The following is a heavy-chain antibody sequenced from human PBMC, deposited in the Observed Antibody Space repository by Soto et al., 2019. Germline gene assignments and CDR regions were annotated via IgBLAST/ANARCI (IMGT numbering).Heavy chain of an antibody. Sequence: GGSLRLSCAASGFTFSSYGMHWVRQAPGKGLEWVAVIWYDGSNKYYADSVKGRFTMSRDNSKNTLYLQMNSLRAEDTAVYYCARDPLWGTAMVLWYFDLWGRGTLVTVSS. J-gene: IGHJ2*01. CDR3: ARDPLWGTAMVLWYFDL. D-gene: IGHD5-18*01. CDR2: IWYDGSNK. V-gene: IGHV3-33*01. CDR1: GFTFSSYG.